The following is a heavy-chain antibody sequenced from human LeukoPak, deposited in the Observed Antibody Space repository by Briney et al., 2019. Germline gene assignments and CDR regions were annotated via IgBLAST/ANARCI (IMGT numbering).Heavy chain of an antibody. CDR3: AKDKDYGFSNFDY. CDR1: GFTFSSYS. D-gene: IGHD4-17*01. CDR2: IGRGIT. V-gene: IGHV3-48*04. Sequence: GGSLRLSCAASGFTFSSYSMNWVRQAPGKGLEWVSHIGRGITYADSVKGRFTISRDNAKNSVYLQMNSLRAEDTALYYCAKDKDYGFSNFDYWGQGTLVTVSS. J-gene: IGHJ4*02.